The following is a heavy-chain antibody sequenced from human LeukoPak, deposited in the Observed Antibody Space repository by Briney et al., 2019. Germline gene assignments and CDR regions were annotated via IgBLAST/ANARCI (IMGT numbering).Heavy chain of an antibody. CDR2: INWNGGST. V-gene: IGHV3-20*01. Sequence: GGSLRLSCAASGFTFDDYGMSWVRQAPGKGLEWVSGINWNGGSTGYADSVKGRFTISRDNAKNSLYLQMNSLRAEDTALYHCERDLGHCSGGSCSYYFDYWGQGTLVTVSS. CDR1: GFTFDDYG. J-gene: IGHJ4*02. CDR3: ERDLGHCSGGSCSYYFDY. D-gene: IGHD2-15*01.